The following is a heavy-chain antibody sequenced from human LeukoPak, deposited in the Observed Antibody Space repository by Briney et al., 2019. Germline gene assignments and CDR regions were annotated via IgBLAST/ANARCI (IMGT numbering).Heavy chain of an antibody. CDR3: AKDSEYGPFEY. CDR2: ISGSGGST. Sequence: PGGSLRLSCAASGFTFSSYAMNWVRQAPGKGLEWVSAISGSGGSTYYPDSVKGRFTISRDNSKNTLYLQMNSLSAEDTAVYYCAKDSEYGPFEYWGQGTLVTVSS. V-gene: IGHV3-23*01. CDR1: GFTFSSYA. D-gene: IGHD2/OR15-2a*01. J-gene: IGHJ4*02.